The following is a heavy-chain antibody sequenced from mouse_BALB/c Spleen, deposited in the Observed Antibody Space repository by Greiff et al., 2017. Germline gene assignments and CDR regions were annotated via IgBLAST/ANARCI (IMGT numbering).Heavy chain of an antibody. CDR1: GFTFSSYA. J-gene: IGHJ3*01. Sequence: EVQGVESGGGLVKPGGSLKLSCAASGFTFSSYAMSWVRQSPEKRLEWVAEISSGGSYTYYPDTVTGRFTISRDNAKNTLYLEMSSLRSEDTAMYYCARDRGDSKAGTYWGQGTLVTVSA. V-gene: IGHV5-9-4*01. CDR2: ISSGGSYT. CDR3: ARDRGDSKAGTY. D-gene: IGHD3-3*01.